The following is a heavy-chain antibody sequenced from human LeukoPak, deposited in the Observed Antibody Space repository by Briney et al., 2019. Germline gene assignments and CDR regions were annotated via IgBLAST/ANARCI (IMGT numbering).Heavy chain of an antibody. CDR1: GGSISSSSYY. Sequence: SETLSLTCTVSGGSISSSSYYWGWIRQPPGKGLEWIGSIYYSGSTYYNPSLKSRVTISVDTSKNQFSLKLSSVTAADTAVYYCARVFQYPTTYYYDSSGYYSLFDYWGQGTLVTVSS. D-gene: IGHD3-22*01. J-gene: IGHJ4*02. V-gene: IGHV4-39*01. CDR2: IYYSGST. CDR3: ARVFQYPTTYYYDSSGYYSLFDY.